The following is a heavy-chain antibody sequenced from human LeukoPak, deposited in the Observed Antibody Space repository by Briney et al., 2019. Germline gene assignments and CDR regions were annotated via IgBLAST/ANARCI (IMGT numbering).Heavy chain of an antibody. CDR1: GGSISSYY. D-gene: IGHD2-2*01. CDR3: ARLGGYCSSTSCYYRNYFDY. CDR2: IYYSGST. J-gene: IGHJ4*02. V-gene: IGHV4-59*08. Sequence: SETLSLTCTVSGGSISSYYWSWIRQPPGKGLEWIRYIYYSGSTNYNPSLKSRVTISVDTSKNQFSLKLSSVTAADTAVYYCARLGGYCSSTSCYYRNYFDYWGQGTLVTVSS.